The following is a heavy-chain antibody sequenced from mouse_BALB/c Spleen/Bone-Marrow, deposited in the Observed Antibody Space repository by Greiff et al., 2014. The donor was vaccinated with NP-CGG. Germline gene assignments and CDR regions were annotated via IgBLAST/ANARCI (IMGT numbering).Heavy chain of an antibody. D-gene: IGHD2-4*01. CDR1: GFAFSSYA. CDR2: ISSGGNT. J-gene: IGHJ3*01. V-gene: IGHV5-6-5*01. CDR3: ARGGELRPWFAY. Sequence: EVKLMESGGGLVKPGGSLKLSCAASGFAFSSYAMSWVRQTPEKRLEWVASISSGGNTYYPDSMKGRFTISRDNARNILYLQMSSLRSEDTATYYCARGGELRPWFAYWGQGNLVTVSA.